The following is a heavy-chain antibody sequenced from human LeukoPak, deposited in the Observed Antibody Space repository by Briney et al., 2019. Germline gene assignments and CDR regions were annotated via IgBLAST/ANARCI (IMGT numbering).Heavy chain of an antibody. J-gene: IGHJ4*02. V-gene: IGHV3-66*01. Sequence: GGSLRLSCAASGFTFSSYAMSWVRQAPGKGLEWGSVIYSGGSTYYADSVKGRFTISRDNSKNTLYLQMNSLRVEDTAVYYCARDLDSSSWYPLSFDYWGQGTLVTVSS. D-gene: IGHD6-13*01. CDR2: IYSGGST. CDR3: ARDLDSSSWYPLSFDY. CDR1: GFTFSSYA.